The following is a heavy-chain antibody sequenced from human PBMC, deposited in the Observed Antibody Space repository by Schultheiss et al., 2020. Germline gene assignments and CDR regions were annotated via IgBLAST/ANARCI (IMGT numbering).Heavy chain of an antibody. CDR1: GGSISSGDYY. J-gene: IGHJ6*02. D-gene: IGHD3-10*01. V-gene: IGHV4-30-4*02. CDR2: IYYSGST. CDR3: ARDTGYYGMDV. Sequence: SETLSLTCTVSGGSISSGDYYWSWIRQHPGKGLEWIGYIYYSGSTYYNPSLKSRVTISVDTSKNQFSLKRSSVTAADTAVYYCARDTGYYGMDVWGQGTTVTVSS.